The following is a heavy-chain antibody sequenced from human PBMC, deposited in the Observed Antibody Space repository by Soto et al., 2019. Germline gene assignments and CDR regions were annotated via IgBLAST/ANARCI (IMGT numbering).Heavy chain of an antibody. CDR1: GGSIRSYY. Sequence: SETLSLTCTVSGGSIRSYYWSWIRQHPGKGLEWIGYIYYSGSTNYNPSLKSRVTISVDTSKNQFSLKLSSVTAADTAVYYCARALSGWYGYYYYYYMDVWGKGTTVTVS. D-gene: IGHD6-19*01. V-gene: IGHV4-59*01. J-gene: IGHJ6*03. CDR2: IYYSGST. CDR3: ARALSGWYGYYYYYYMDV.